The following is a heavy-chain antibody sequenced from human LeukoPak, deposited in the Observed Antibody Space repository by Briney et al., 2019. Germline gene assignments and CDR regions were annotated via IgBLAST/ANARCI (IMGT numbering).Heavy chain of an antibody. D-gene: IGHD3-10*01. Sequence: SETLSLTCAVYGGSFSGYYWSWIRQPPGKGLEWIGEINHSGSTNYNPSLKSRVTISVDTSKNQFSLKLSSVTAADTAVYYCARSSYSNYYGSGSSHGWFDPWGQGALVTVSS. J-gene: IGHJ5*02. CDR1: GGSFSGYY. CDR3: ARSSYSNYYGSGSSHGWFDP. V-gene: IGHV4-34*01. CDR2: INHSGST.